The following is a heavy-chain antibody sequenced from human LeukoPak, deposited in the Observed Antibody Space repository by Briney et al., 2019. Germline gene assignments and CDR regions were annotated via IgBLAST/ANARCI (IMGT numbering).Heavy chain of an antibody. Sequence: GGSLRLSCAASGFTFSSYAMHWVRQAPGKGLEWVAVISYDGSNKYYADSVKGRFTISRDNSKNTLYLQMNSLRAEDTAVYYCAREHHDGSPEIWGQGTMVTVSS. J-gene: IGHJ3*02. CDR3: AREHHDGSPEI. CDR2: ISYDGSNK. CDR1: GFTFSSYA. V-gene: IGHV3-30-3*01. D-gene: IGHD3-16*01.